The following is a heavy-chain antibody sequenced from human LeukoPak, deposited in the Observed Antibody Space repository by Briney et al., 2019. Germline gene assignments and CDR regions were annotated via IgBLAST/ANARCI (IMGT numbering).Heavy chain of an antibody. D-gene: IGHD3-3*01. J-gene: IGHJ5*02. CDR3: ALTAPYYDFWSGYDNWFDP. CDR2: ISSSSSYI. Sequence: GGSLRLSCAASGFTVSSNYMSWVRQAPGKGLEWVSSISSSSSYIYYADSVKGRFTISRDNAKNSLYLQMNSLRAEDTAVYYCALTAPYYDFWSGYDNWFDPWGQGTLVTVSS. CDR1: GFTVSSNY. V-gene: IGHV3-21*01.